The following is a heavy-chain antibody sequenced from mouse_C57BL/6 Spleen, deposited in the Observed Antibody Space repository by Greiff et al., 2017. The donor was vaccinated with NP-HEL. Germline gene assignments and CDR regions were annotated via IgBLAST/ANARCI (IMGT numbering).Heavy chain of an antibody. CDR2: ISSGSSTI. CDR1: GFTFSDYG. Sequence: EVNVVESGGGLVKPGGSLKLSCAASGFTFSDYGMHWVRQAPEKGLEWVAYISSGSSTIYYADTVKGRFTISRDNAKNTLFLQMTSLRSEDTAMYYSARRHYYGSSNYAMDYWGQGTSVTVSS. CDR3: ARRHYYGSSNYAMDY. D-gene: IGHD1-1*01. J-gene: IGHJ4*01. V-gene: IGHV5-17*01.